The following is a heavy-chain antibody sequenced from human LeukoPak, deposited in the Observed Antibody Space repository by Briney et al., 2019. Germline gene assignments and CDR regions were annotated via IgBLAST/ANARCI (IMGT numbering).Heavy chain of an antibody. J-gene: IGHJ4*02. D-gene: IGHD6-13*01. Sequence: GGSLRLSCAASEFTFNSYTMSWVRQAPGKGLEWVSAISESGYSTYYADSVKGRFTISRDKSKNTVYLQMNGLRAEDTAVYYCASSSWYAGFDYWGQGTLVTVSS. V-gene: IGHV3-23*01. CDR1: EFTFNSYT. CDR3: ASSSWYAGFDY. CDR2: ISESGYST.